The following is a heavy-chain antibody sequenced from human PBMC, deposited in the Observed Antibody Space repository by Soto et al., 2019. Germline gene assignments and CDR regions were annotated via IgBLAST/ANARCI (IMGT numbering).Heavy chain of an antibody. J-gene: IGHJ3*02. Sequence: SETLSLTCTVSGGSISSGGYSWTWIRQHPGKGLEWIGYIYYSGSTYYKPSLKSRVTISVDTSKNQLSLKLSSVTAADTAVYYCARDIAFDIWGQGTMVTVPS. CDR3: ARDIAFDI. CDR2: IYYSGST. CDR1: GGSISSGGYS. V-gene: IGHV4-31*03.